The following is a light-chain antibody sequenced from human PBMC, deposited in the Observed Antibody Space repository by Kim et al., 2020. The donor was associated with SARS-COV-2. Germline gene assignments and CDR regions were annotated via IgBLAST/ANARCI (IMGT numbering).Light chain of an antibody. CDR3: QTWGAGIHV. CDR1: SGHNDYA. CDR2: VSSDGSH. Sequence: QLVLTQSPSASASLGASVKLACTLNSGHNDYAVAWHQQQPQKAPRYLMKVSSDGSHIKGDGIPDRFSGSSSGTQRYLTISSLQSEDEADYYCQTWGAGIHVFGGGTQLTVL. J-gene: IGLJ2*01. V-gene: IGLV4-69*01.